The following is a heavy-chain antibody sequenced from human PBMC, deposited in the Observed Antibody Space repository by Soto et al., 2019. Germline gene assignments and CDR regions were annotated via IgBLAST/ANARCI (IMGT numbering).Heavy chain of an antibody. CDR1: GFTFSSYG. V-gene: IGHV3-33*01. J-gene: IGHJ3*02. Sequence: GSLRISCAASGFTFSSYGMHWVRQGPGKGLEWVALIWFDGSDKYYTESVKGRFTISRDNSKSTLYLQMNSLRAEDTAVYYCARLYCSASSCYSVGAFDIRGQGTMVTVSS. CDR2: IWFDGSDK. CDR3: ARLYCSASSCYSVGAFDI. D-gene: IGHD2-15*01.